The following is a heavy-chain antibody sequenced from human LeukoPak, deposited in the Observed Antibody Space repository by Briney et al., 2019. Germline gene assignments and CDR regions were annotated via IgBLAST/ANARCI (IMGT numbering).Heavy chain of an antibody. J-gene: IGHJ4*02. CDR1: GYSFTSYW. CDR2: IYPGDSDI. D-gene: IGHD3-9*01. V-gene: IGHV5-51*01. CDR3: ARHSEYYDMWTGYLGY. Sequence: PGESLKISCKGSGYSFTSYWIGWVRQMPGKGLEWMGIIYPGDSDIKYSPSFKGQVTISADRSSNTAYLQWSSLKASDTAMYYCARHSEYYDMWTGYLGYWGQGTLVTVSA.